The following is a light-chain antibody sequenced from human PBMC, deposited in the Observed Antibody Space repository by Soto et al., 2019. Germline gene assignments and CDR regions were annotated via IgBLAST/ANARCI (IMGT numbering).Light chain of an antibody. CDR1: QSISYW. CDR2: AAS. V-gene: IGKV1-5*01. CDR3: LQGHDDSWT. Sequence: DIQMTQSPSTLSASVGDRVTITCRASQSISYWLAWYQQKPGKAPTLLIYAASNLQSGVPSRFRGSRSGTEFTLTVSSLQPADFATYYCLQGHDDSWTFGQGTKVDIK. J-gene: IGKJ1*01.